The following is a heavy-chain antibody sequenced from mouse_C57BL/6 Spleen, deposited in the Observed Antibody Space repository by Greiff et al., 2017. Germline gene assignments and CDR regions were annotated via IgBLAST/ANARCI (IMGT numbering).Heavy chain of an antibody. Sequence: VKLQESGAELVRPGASVKLSCKASGYTFTDYYINWVKQRPGQGLEWIARIYPGSGNTYYNEKFKGKATLTAEKSSSTAYMQLSSLTSEDSAVYFCARCDGYYFDYWGQGTTLTVSS. D-gene: IGHD2-3*01. CDR2: IYPGSGNT. J-gene: IGHJ2*01. CDR3: ARCDGYYFDY. V-gene: IGHV1-76*01. CDR1: GYTFTDYY.